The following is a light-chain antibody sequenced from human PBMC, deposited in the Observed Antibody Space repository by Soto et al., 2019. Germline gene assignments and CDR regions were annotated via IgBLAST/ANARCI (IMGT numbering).Light chain of an antibody. Sequence: DLQMTQSPSSVSASVGDRVTSTCRASQAISTWLAWYQQKPGKAPKLLIYAASNLQSGVPSRFSGSGSGTDFTLTISSLQPEDVATYYCQQANSFPRTFGQGTKVEIK. CDR1: QAISTW. CDR3: QQANSFPRT. J-gene: IGKJ1*01. V-gene: IGKV1D-12*01. CDR2: AAS.